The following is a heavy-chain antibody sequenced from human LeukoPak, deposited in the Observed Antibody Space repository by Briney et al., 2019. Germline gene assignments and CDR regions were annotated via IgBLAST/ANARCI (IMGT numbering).Heavy chain of an antibody. Sequence: HPGGSLRLPCAASGFTFSDYEMNWVRQAPGKGLEWVSFISSGSGTIYYTNSVKGRFTISRDNAKNSLFLQMNSLRAEDTAVYYCARDNPQTGFSSGWDPFDIWGQGTLVTVSS. CDR2: ISSGSGTI. J-gene: IGHJ3*02. CDR3: ARDNPQTGFSSGWDPFDI. V-gene: IGHV3-48*03. CDR1: GFTFSDYE. D-gene: IGHD6-19*01.